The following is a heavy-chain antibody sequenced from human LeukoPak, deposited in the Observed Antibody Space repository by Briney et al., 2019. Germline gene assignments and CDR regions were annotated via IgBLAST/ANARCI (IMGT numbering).Heavy chain of an antibody. Sequence: KSGGSLRLSCAASGFTFRSYSMHWVRQTPGKGLEYVSAIDPHGGNTYYADSVKGRFTISRDNSKNTLYLQMNSLRAEDTAVYYCAKVADTYYFDYWGQGTLVTVSS. D-gene: IGHD2-21*01. CDR3: AKVADTYYFDY. CDR2: IDPHGGNT. V-gene: IGHV3-64*02. J-gene: IGHJ4*02. CDR1: GFTFRSYS.